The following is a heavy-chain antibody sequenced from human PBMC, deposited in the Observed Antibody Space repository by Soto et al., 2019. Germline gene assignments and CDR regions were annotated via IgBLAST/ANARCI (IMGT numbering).Heavy chain of an antibody. J-gene: IGHJ4*02. V-gene: IGHV3-30-3*01. CDR2: ISYDGSNK. Sequence: QVQLVESGGGVVQPGRSLRLSCAASGFTFSSYAMHWVRQAPGKGLEWVAVISYDGSNKYYADSVKGRFTISRDNSKNTLYLQMNSLRAEATAVYYCARGRGYCSSTSCYSGLVDYWGQGTLVTVSS. D-gene: IGHD2-2*01. CDR1: GFTFSSYA. CDR3: ARGRGYCSSTSCYSGLVDY.